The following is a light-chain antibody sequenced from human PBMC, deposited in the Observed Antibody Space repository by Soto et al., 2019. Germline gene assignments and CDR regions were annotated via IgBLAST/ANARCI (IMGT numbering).Light chain of an antibody. CDR2: DAS. Sequence: EVVLTQSPATLSLSPGESATLSCRASQSVRSYLAWYQQKPGQAPRLLIYDASNRATGIPARFSGDGSGTDFTLTISSLEHEDFAVYYCQQRYSWPPLTFGGGTKVEIK. J-gene: IGKJ4*01. V-gene: IGKV3-11*01. CDR3: QQRYSWPPLT. CDR1: QSVRSY.